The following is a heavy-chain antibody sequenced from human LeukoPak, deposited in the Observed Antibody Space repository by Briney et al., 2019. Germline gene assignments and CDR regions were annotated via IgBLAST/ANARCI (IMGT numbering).Heavy chain of an antibody. Sequence: GGSLRLSCAASGFTFSSYWMNWVRLASGKGLEWVANIKPDGSEKSYVDSVRGRFTTSRDNTKNSLYLQMNSLRAEDTAVYYCARGTTYYPGVDYWGQGTLVIVST. D-gene: IGHD3-16*01. J-gene: IGHJ4*02. CDR1: GFTFSSYW. V-gene: IGHV3-7*01. CDR2: IKPDGSEK. CDR3: ARGTTYYPGVDY.